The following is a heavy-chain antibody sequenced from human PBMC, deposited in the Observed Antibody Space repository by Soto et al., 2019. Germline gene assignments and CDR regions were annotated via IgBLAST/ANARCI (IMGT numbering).Heavy chain of an antibody. CDR3: ARANPTVVTRGLFASVFDY. CDR2: IIPIFGTA. D-gene: IGHD4-17*01. J-gene: IGHJ4*02. Sequence: QVQLVQSGAEVKKPGSSVKVSCKASGGTFSSYAISWVRQAPGQGLEWMGGIIPIFGTANYAQKFQGRVTITADESTSTAYMELSSLRSEDTAVYYCARANPTVVTRGLFASVFDYWGQGTLVTVSS. CDR1: GGTFSSYA. V-gene: IGHV1-69*01.